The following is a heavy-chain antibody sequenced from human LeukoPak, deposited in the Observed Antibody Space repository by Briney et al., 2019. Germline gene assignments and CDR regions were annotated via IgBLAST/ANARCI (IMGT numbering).Heavy chain of an antibody. CDR3: AKTETALASTPFDY. J-gene: IGHJ4*02. V-gene: IGHV1-2*02. CDR1: GYTFTGHY. Sequence: ASVKVSCKASGYTFTGHYLHWVRQAPGQGLEWMGWINPKSGGTNTAQKFQGRATMTRDTSLSTAYMELSRLTSDDTAVYYCAKTETALASTPFDYWGQGTPVTVSS. CDR2: INPKSGGT. D-gene: IGHD6-19*01.